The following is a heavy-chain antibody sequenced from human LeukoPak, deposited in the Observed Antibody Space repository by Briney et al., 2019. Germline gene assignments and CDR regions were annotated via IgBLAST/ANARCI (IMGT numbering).Heavy chain of an antibody. CDR1: GFTFSSYW. J-gene: IGHJ4*02. V-gene: IGHV3-74*01. CDR2: INTDGSST. Sequence: GGSLRLSCAASGFTFSSYWMHWVRHAPGKGLVWVSRINTDGSSTSYADSVKGRFTISRDNAKNTLYLQMNSLRAEDTAVYYCARAGSYDFWSGYPPYYFDYWGQGTLVTVSS. D-gene: IGHD3-3*01. CDR3: ARAGSYDFWSGYPPYYFDY.